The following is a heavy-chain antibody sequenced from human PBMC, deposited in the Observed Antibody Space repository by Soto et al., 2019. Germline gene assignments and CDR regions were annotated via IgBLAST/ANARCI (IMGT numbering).Heavy chain of an antibody. CDR2: ISYDGSNK. CDR1: GFTFSSYG. CDR3: AKDLNVWGSYRLLLDY. J-gene: IGHJ4*02. D-gene: IGHD3-16*02. Sequence: QVQLVESGGGVVQPGRSLRLSCAASGFTFSSYGMHWVRQAPGKGLEWVAVISYDGSNKYYADSVKGRFTISRDNSKNTLYLQMNRLRADDTAVYYCAKDLNVWGSYRLLLDYWGQGTLVTVSS. V-gene: IGHV3-30*18.